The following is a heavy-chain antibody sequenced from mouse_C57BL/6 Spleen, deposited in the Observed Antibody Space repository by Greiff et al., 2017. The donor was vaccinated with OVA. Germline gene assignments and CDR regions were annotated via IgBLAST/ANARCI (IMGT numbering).Heavy chain of an antibody. D-gene: IGHD2-1*01. J-gene: IGHJ4*01. CDR1: GFTFTDYY. V-gene: IGHV7-3*01. CDR3: ARNGNYCAMDY. Sequence: EVNVVESGGGLVQPGGSLSLSCAASGFTFTDYYMSWVRQPPGKALEWLGFIRNKANGYTTEYSASVKGRFTISRDNSQSILYLQMNALRAEDSATYYCARNGNYCAMDYWGQGTSVTVSS. CDR2: IRNKANGYTT.